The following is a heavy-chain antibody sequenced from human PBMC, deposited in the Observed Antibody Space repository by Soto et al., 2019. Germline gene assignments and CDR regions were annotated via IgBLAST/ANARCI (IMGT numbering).Heavy chain of an antibody. CDR3: ARSWRIAVAGRFDY. V-gene: IGHV4-34*01. J-gene: IGHJ4*02. CDR1: GGSFSGYY. CDR2: INHSGST. D-gene: IGHD6-19*01. Sequence: SETLSLTCAVYGGSFSGYYWSWIRQPPGKGLEWIGEINHSGSTNYNPSLKSRVTISVDTSKNQFSLKLSSVTAADTAVYYCARSWRIAVAGRFDYWGQGTLVTVSS.